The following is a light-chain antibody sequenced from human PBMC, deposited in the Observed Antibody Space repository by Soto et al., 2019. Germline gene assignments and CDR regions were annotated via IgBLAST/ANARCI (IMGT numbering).Light chain of an antibody. CDR1: KLGDKY. Sequence: SYELTQPPSVSVSPGQTASITCSGDKLGDKYACWYQQKPGQSPVLVIYQDSKRPSGIPERFSGSNSGNTATLTISATQPMDEADYYCQAWDSSSYVFGTGTKLTVL. CDR2: QDS. J-gene: IGLJ1*01. V-gene: IGLV3-1*01. CDR3: QAWDSSSYV.